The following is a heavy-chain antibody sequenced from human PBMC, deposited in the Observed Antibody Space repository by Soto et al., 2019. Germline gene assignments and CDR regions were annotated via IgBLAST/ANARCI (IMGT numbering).Heavy chain of an antibody. CDR2: ISSSSSTI. V-gene: IGHV3-48*01. CDR1: GFTFSSYS. CDR3: ARDITAYSGSYGGNFDY. D-gene: IGHD1-26*01. Sequence: GGSLRLSCAASGFTFSSYSMNWVRQAPGKGLEWVSYISSSSSTIYYADSVKGRFTISRDNAKNSLYLQMNSLRAEDTAVYYCARDITAYSGSYGGNFDYWGQGTLVTVSS. J-gene: IGHJ4*02.